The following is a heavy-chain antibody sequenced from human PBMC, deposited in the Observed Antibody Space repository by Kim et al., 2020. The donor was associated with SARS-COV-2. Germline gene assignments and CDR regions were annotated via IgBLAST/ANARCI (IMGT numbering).Heavy chain of an antibody. V-gene: IGHV3-30*04. CDR2: ISYDGSNK. CDR3: ARDTLKLYYDFWSGYYMSHYYYYGMDV. CDR1: GFTFSSYA. D-gene: IGHD3-3*01. J-gene: IGHJ6*02. Sequence: GGSLRLSCAASGFTFSSYAMHWVRQAPGKGLEWVAVISYDGSNKYYADSVKGRFTISRDNSKNTLYLQMNSLRAEDTAVYYCARDTLKLYYDFWSGYYMSHYYYYGMDVWGQGTTVTVSS.